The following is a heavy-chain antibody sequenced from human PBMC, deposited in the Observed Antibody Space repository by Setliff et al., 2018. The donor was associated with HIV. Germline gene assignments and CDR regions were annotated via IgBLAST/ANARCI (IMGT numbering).Heavy chain of an antibody. CDR1: GGSISGYY. V-gene: IGHV4-4*08. CDR3: ASGREAVAGALHFDY. J-gene: IGHJ4*02. Sequence: PSETLSLTCTVSGGSISGYYWSWIRQSPGKGLEWIGYIYTSGSTKYNPSLKSRVTISVDTSKNQFSLKLNSVTAADTAVYYCASGREAVAGALHFDYWGQGPLVTVSS. CDR2: IYTSGST. D-gene: IGHD6-19*01.